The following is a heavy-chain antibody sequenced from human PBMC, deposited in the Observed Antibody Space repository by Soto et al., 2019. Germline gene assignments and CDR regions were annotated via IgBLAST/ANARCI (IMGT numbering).Heavy chain of an antibody. V-gene: IGHV4-31*03. CDR1: DGSISSGGYY. CDR3: ARAGYYDFWSGSIDWFDP. Sequence: SETLSLTCSVSDGSISSGGYYWSWIRQHPGKGLEWIGYIYYSGSTYYNPSLKSRVTISVDTSKNQFSLKLSSVTAADTAVYYCARAGYYDFWSGSIDWFDPWGQGTLVTVSS. J-gene: IGHJ5*02. D-gene: IGHD3-3*01. CDR2: IYYSGST.